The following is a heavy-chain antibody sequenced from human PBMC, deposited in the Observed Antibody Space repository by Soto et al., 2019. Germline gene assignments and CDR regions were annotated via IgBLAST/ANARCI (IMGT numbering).Heavy chain of an antibody. Sequence: SVKVSCKASGFTFTSSAVQWVRQARGQRLEWIGWIVVGSGNTNYAQKFQERVTITRDMSTSTAYMELSSLGSEDTAVYYCAADYDFWSGSNYYGMDVWGQGTTVTVSS. CDR3: AADYDFWSGSNYYGMDV. D-gene: IGHD3-3*01. CDR1: GFTFTSSA. J-gene: IGHJ6*02. CDR2: IVVGSGNT. V-gene: IGHV1-58*01.